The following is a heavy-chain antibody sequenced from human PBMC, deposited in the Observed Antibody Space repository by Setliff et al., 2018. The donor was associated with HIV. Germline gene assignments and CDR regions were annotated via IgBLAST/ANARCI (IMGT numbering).Heavy chain of an antibody. CDR2: IKSRTDGGTT. Sequence: PGGSLRLSCEASGFTFSNVWMSWVRQAPGKGLEWVGRIKSRTDGGTTDYTTPVKGRFTISRDDSKNTLYLQVNSLKTDDTAVYYCTADFGSYAAFDIWGQGTMVTVSS. J-gene: IGHJ3*02. CDR3: TADFGSYAAFDI. V-gene: IGHV3-15*01. CDR1: GFTFSNVW. D-gene: IGHD3-10*01.